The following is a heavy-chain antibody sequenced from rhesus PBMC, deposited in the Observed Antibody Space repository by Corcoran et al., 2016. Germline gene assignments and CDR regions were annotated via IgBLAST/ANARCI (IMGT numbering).Heavy chain of an antibody. D-gene: IGHD4-17*01. CDR2: IGGSSGST. CDR1: GYSISSGYG. CDR3: ARRPMVGYFDY. J-gene: IGHJ4*01. Sequence: QVQLQESGPGLVKPSETLSLTCAVSGYSISSGYGWSWIRQPPGKGLEWVGYIGGSSGSTNYNPSLKSRVTISKDTSKNQFSLKLSSVTAADTAVYYCARRPMVGYFDYWGQGVLVTVSS. V-gene: IGHV4-127*01.